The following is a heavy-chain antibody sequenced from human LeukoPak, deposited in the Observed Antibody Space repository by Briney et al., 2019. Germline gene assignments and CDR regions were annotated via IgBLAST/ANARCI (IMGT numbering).Heavy chain of an antibody. V-gene: IGHV3-23*01. D-gene: IGHD3-9*01. CDR1: GFTFSNYA. J-gene: IGHJ4*02. CDR3: AKWGDYDVLTGYYAPDY. CDR2: ITGSGGGT. Sequence: DPGGSLRLSCAASGFTFSNYAMSWVRQAPGKGLEWVSAITGSGGGTYYADSVKGRFTISRGNSKNTLYLQMNSLRAEDTAVYYCAKWGDYDVLTGYYAPDYWGQGTLVTVSS.